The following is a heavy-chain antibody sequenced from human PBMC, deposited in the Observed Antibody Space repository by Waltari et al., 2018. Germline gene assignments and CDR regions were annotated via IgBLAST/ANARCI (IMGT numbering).Heavy chain of an antibody. D-gene: IGHD3-3*01. J-gene: IGHJ6*02. CDR2: IYWDDDK. Sequence: QITLKESGPMLVKPTQTLTLTCTFSGFSLSTSGVGVGWIRQPPGKALEWLALIYWDDDKRYSPSLKSRLTITKDTSKNQVVLTMTNMDPVDTATYYCAHSGGTMAQPSAYYYGMDVWGQGTTVTVSS. V-gene: IGHV2-5*02. CDR3: AHSGGTMAQPSAYYYGMDV. CDR1: GFSLSTSGVG.